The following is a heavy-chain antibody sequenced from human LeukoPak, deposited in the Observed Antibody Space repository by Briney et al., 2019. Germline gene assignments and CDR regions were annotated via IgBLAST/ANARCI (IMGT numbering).Heavy chain of an antibody. J-gene: IGHJ4*02. CDR2: INPSGGST. Sequence: ASVKVSCKASGYTFTTYYMHWVRQAPGQGLEWTAMINPSGGSTTYAQQFQGRLTMTRDTSTSTVYMELSSLRSEETAVYYCASSCSSTNCYGRSDYWGQGTLVTVSS. V-gene: IGHV1-46*01. CDR1: GYTFTTYY. D-gene: IGHD2-2*01. CDR3: ASSCSSTNCYGRSDY.